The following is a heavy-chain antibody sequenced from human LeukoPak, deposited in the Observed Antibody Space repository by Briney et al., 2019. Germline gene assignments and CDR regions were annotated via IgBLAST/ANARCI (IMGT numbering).Heavy chain of an antibody. J-gene: IGHJ4*02. Sequence: GGSLRLSCAASGFTFSSYSMNWVRRSPGKGLEWVSSISSSSYIYYVDSVKGRFTISRDNAKNSLYLQMNSLRAEDTALYYCARHSSSGWYSDYFDYWGQGTLVTVSS. D-gene: IGHD6-19*01. CDR1: GFTFSSYS. CDR2: ISSSSYI. CDR3: ARHSSSGWYSDYFDY. V-gene: IGHV3-21*04.